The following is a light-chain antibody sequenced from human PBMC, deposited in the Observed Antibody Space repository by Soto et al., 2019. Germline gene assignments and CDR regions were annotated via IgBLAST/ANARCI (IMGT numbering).Light chain of an antibody. J-gene: IGKJ1*01. CDR1: QTITTW. CDR2: KAS. V-gene: IGKV1-5*03. CDR3: QQYNTYSWT. Sequence: DIQMTQSPSTLSGSVGDRVTITWRASQTITTWLAWYQQKPGKGPTLLIYKASRLESGVPSRFSGSGSGTEFALTISSLQPADFATYYCQQYNTYSWTFGQGTKVDI.